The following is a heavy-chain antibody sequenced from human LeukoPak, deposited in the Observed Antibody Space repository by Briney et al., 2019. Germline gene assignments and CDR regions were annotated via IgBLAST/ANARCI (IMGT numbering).Heavy chain of an antibody. Sequence: KTGGSLRLSCAASGFTFSSYAIHWVRQAPGKGLEWVAVISYDGSNKYYADSVKGRFTISRDNSKNTLYLQMNSLRAEDTAVYYCAKDLYDTSTWYQPSDYWGQGTLVTVSS. CDR2: ISYDGSNK. CDR3: AKDLYDTSTWYQPSDY. D-gene: IGHD6-13*01. V-gene: IGHV3-30-3*01. CDR1: GFTFSSYA. J-gene: IGHJ4*02.